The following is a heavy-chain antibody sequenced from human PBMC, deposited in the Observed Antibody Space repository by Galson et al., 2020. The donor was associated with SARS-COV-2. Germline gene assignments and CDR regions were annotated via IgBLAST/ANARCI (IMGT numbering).Heavy chain of an antibody. D-gene: IGHD3-3*01. CDR2: ISSSSSYT. CDR1: GFTFSDYY. J-gene: IGHJ3*01. V-gene: IGHV3-11*06. Sequence: GESLKISCAASGFTFSDYYMSWIRQAPGKGLEWVSYISSSSSYTNYAESVKGRFTISRDNSKNTVYLQMNSLRVEDTAMYYCARDGNRFPDLFFFWGQGTMVTVSS. CDR3: ARDGNRFPDLFFF.